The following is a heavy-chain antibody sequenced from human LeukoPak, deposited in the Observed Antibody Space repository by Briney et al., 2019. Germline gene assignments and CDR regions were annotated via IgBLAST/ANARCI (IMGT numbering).Heavy chain of an antibody. J-gene: IGHJ4*02. CDR1: GGSISSGVYY. CDR3: ARLGGATSPFGY. V-gene: IGHV4-61*08. CDR2: IYYTGNT. Sequence: SETLSLTCTVSGGSISSGVYYWSWIRQHPGKGLEWIGYIYYTGNTNYNPSLKSRVTISVDTSKNQFSLNLSSVTAADTAIYYCARLGGATSPFGYWGQGTLVTVSS. D-gene: IGHD1-26*01.